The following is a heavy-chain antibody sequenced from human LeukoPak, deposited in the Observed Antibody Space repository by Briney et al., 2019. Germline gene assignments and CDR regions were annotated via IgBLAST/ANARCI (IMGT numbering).Heavy chain of an antibody. Sequence: GASVKVSCKVSGYTLTELSMHWVRQAPGKGLEWMGGFDPEDGETIYAQKFQGRVTMTEDTSTDTAYMELSSLRSEDTAVYYCATNPARIAAAGTNWFDPWGQGTLVTVSS. J-gene: IGHJ5*02. CDR1: GYTLTELS. D-gene: IGHD6-13*01. CDR3: ATNPARIAAAGTNWFDP. CDR2: FDPEDGET. V-gene: IGHV1-24*01.